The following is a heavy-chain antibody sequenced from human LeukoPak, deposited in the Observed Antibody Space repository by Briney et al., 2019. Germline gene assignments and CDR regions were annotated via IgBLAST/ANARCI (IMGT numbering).Heavy chain of an antibody. J-gene: IGHJ4*02. V-gene: IGHV4-39*01. CDR3: ARGRPRIVVVVAAIAGGIYDY. CDR2: IYYSGST. D-gene: IGHD2-15*01. CDR1: GGSISSSSYY. Sequence: SETLPLTCTVSGGSISSSSYYWGWIRQPPGKGLEWIGSIYYSGSTYYNPSLKSRVTISVDTSKNQFSLKLGSVTAADTAVYYCARGRPRIVVVVAAIAGGIYDYWGQGTLVTVSS.